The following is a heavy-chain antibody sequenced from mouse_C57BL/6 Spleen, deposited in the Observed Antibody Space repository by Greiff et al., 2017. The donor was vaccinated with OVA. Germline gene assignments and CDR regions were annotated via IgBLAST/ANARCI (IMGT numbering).Heavy chain of an antibody. CDR2: ISYDGSN. CDR3: ARGGNDYVFAY. Sequence: ESGPGLVKPSQSLSLTCSVTGYSITSGYYWNWIRQFPGNKLEWMGYISYDGSNNYNPSLKNRISITRDTSKNQFFLKLNSVTTEDTATYYCARGGNDYVFAYWGQGTLVTVSA. V-gene: IGHV3-6*01. J-gene: IGHJ3*01. CDR1: GYSITSGYY. D-gene: IGHD2-4*01.